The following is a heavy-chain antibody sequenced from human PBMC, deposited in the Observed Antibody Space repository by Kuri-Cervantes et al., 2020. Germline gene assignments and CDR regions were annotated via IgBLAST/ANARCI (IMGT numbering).Heavy chain of an antibody. CDR2: IYPGDSDT. D-gene: IGHD3-22*01. Sequence: KVSCKGSGYSFTSYWIGWVRQTPGKGLEWMGIIYPGDSDTRYSPSFQGQVTISADKSISTAYLQWSSLKASDTAMYYCARATSRTQYYYDSSGYGYWGQGTLVTVSS. CDR1: GYSFTSYW. J-gene: IGHJ4*02. CDR3: ARATSRTQYYYDSSGYGY. V-gene: IGHV5-51*01.